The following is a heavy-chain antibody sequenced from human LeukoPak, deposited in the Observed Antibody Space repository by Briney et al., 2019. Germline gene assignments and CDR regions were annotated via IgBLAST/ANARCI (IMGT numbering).Heavy chain of an antibody. CDR2: IRYDGSNK. J-gene: IGHJ4*02. Sequence: GGSLRLSCAASAFTFSTYGMHWVRQAPGKGLEWVAFIRYDGSNKYYADSVLGRFTISRDNSKNTLYLQMNSLRAEDTAVYYCVRTSYFDYWGQGTLVTVSS. CDR1: AFTFSTYG. CDR3: VRTSYFDY. D-gene: IGHD3-16*01. V-gene: IGHV3-30*02.